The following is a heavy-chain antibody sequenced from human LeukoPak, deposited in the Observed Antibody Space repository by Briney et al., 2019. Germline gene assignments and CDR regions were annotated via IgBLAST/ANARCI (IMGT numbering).Heavy chain of an antibody. J-gene: IGHJ4*02. CDR3: AREGTDYYGSGSYYFDY. V-gene: IGHV3-30*04. CDR2: IPYDGSNK. D-gene: IGHD3-10*01. Sequence: PGRSLRLSCAASGFTFSSYAMHWVRQAPGKGLEWVAVIPYDGSNKYYADSMKGRFTISRDNSKNTLYLQMNSLRAEDTAVYYCAREGTDYYGSGSYYFDYWGQGTLVTVSS. CDR1: GFTFSSYA.